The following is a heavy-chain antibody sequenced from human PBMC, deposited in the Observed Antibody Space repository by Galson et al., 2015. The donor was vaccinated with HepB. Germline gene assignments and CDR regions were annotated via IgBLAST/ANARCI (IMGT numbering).Heavy chain of an antibody. CDR2: INPNSGGT. J-gene: IGHJ3*02. Sequence: SVKVSCKASGYTFTGYYMHWVRQAPGQGLEWMGRINPNSGGTNYAQKFQGRVTMTRDTSISTAYMELSRLRSDDTAVYYCARRDTAMGTRKKAFDIWGQGTMVTVSS. D-gene: IGHD5-18*01. V-gene: IGHV1-2*06. CDR3: ARRDTAMGTRKKAFDI. CDR1: GYTFTGYY.